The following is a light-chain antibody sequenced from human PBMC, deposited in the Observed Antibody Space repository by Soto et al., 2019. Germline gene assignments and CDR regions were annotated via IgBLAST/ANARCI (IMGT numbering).Light chain of an antibody. CDR3: QHRSSWFN. J-gene: IGKJ5*01. V-gene: IGKV3-11*02. CDR1: QSVNSS. Sequence: EIVLTQSPATLSLSPGDRATLSCRASQSVNSSLAWYQHKPGQAPRLFIYDASDRATGIPARFSGSGSGRDFTLTITSLEPEDFEVYYCQHRSSWFNFGQGTRLEIK. CDR2: DAS.